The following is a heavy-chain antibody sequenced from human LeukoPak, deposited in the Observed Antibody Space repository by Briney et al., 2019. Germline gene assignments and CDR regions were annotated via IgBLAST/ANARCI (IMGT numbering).Heavy chain of an antibody. J-gene: IGHJ4*02. CDR1: GFTFSSSA. CDR2: IQSDGSYK. CDR3: ATHCSGTNCHRYY. D-gene: IGHD2-2*01. V-gene: IGHV3-30*02. Sequence: PGGSLRLSRAASGFTFSSSAMHWVRQAPGKGLECEAFIQSDGSYKHYSDSVKGRFTISRDNSKNTLYLEMNSLRVVDTGVYYCATHCSGTNCHRYYWGQGTLVTVSS.